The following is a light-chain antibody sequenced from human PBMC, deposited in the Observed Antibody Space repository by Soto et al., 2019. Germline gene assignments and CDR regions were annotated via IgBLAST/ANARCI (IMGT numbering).Light chain of an antibody. Sequence: EIXMTQSPSTLXAYVGDRANMXCRASQSISTGMGWNQQISGEAQKPLIYYASNLESGVTSRFSGGGYGKEFYITISSLQPDDLATYECQQYNYFWAFGQGTKVDIK. CDR2: YAS. J-gene: IGKJ1*01. V-gene: IGKV1-5*01. CDR3: QQYNYFWA. CDR1: QSISTG.